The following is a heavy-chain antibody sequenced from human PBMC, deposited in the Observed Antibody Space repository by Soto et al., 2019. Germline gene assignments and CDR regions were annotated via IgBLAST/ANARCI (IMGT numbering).Heavy chain of an antibody. D-gene: IGHD2-15*01. J-gene: IGHJ3*01. CDR1: GASVSTNSAT. CDR3: ESAEVAFDAFDL. CDR2: TYLMSKWYN. V-gene: IGHV6-1*01. Sequence: SQSLSLTCVISGASVSTNSATWNWIRQSPSRGLEGLGRTYLMSKWYNEYAVSVKSRIAIRPDTSKNLFSLLLSSVTPKDTAVYFSESAEVAFDAFDLWGQGTVVTVSS.